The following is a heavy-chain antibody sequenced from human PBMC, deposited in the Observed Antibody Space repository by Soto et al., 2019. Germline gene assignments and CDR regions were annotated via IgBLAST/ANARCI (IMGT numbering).Heavy chain of an antibody. V-gene: IGHV1-8*01. D-gene: IGHD1-26*01. CDR2: MNPNSGNR. CDR3: VRERVGGFDY. CDR1: GYTFTSYD. J-gene: IGHJ4*02. Sequence: QVQLVQSGAEVKKPGASVKVSCKASGYTFTSYDINWVRQATGQGLEWMGWMNPNSGNRGYAKKFQGRVTMTRNTSISTAYMELISLSSEETAVYYCVRERVGGFDYWGQGTLVTVYS.